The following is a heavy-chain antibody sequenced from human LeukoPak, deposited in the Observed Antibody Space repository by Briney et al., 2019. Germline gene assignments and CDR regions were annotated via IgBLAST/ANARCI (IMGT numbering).Heavy chain of an antibody. CDR3: VRHGLGSSWFGFDY. CDR1: GYGFTSYW. CDR2: IYPDDSDP. V-gene: IGHV5-51*01. D-gene: IGHD6-13*01. J-gene: IGHJ4*02. Sequence: PGESLKISCKASGYGFTSYWIGWVRQMPRKGLEWMGIIYPDDSDPRYSPSFQGQVTISADTSISTAYVQWSSLKASDSAMYYCVRHGLGSSWFGFDYWGQGTLVTVSS.